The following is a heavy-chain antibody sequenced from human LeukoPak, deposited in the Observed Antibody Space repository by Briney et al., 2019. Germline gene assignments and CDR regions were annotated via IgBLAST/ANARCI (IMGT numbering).Heavy chain of an antibody. Sequence: ASVKVSCKASGYTFSNYGLSWVRQAPGQGLEWMGWISTDSGNANYAQKFQGRLTMTTDTSTTTAYMELGSLRSDDTAVYYCARGKVLRFLEYLDDTPSWFDPWGQGTLVTVSS. CDR1: GYTFSNYG. V-gene: IGHV1-18*01. CDR3: ARGKVLRFLEYLDDTPSWFDP. D-gene: IGHD3-3*01. J-gene: IGHJ5*02. CDR2: ISTDSGNA.